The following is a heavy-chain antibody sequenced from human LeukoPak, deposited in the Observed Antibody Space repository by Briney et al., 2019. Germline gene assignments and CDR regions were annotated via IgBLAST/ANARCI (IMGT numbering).Heavy chain of an antibody. V-gene: IGHV3-7*01. J-gene: IGHJ6*03. CDR2: IKQDGSEK. D-gene: IGHD1-26*01. CDR1: GFTFSSYW. CDR3: ARDGTSGSPPYYYYYMDV. Sequence: GGSLRLSCAASGFTFSSYWMSWVRQAPGKGLEWVANIKQDGSEKYYVDSVKGRFTISRDNAKNSLYLQMNSLRAEDTAVYYCARDGTSGSPPYYYYYMDVWGKGTTVTVSS.